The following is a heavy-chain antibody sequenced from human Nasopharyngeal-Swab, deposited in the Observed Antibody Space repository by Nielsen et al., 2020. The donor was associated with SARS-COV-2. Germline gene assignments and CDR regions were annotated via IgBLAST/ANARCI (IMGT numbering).Heavy chain of an antibody. V-gene: IGHV3-48*03. Sequence: GESLKISCAASGFTFSRYEMNWVRQAPGKGLEWVSYISSSGSTIYYADSVKGRFTISRDNAKNSLYLQMNNLRPEDTAMYYCASPVFGVVSDAFDLWGQGTMVTVSS. CDR1: GFTFSRYE. CDR3: ASPVFGVVSDAFDL. CDR2: ISSSGSTI. D-gene: IGHD3-3*01. J-gene: IGHJ3*01.